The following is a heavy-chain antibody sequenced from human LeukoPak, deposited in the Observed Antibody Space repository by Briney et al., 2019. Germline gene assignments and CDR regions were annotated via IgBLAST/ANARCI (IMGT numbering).Heavy chain of an antibody. J-gene: IGHJ4*02. CDR3: ARGYYDSSGYYYFDY. CDR1: GGSISSYY. D-gene: IGHD3-22*01. V-gene: IGHV4-59*01. CDR2: SYYSGST. Sequence: SETLSLTCTISGGSISSYYWSWIRQPPGKGLEWIPYSYYSGSTNYSPSLKSRVTISVDTSKNQFSLKLSSVTAADTAVYYCARGYYDSSGYYYFDYWGQGTLVTVSS.